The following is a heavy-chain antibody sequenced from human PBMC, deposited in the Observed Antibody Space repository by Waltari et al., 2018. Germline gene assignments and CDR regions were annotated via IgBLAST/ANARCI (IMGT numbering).Heavy chain of an antibody. D-gene: IGHD2-8*01. Sequence: EVQVLESGGLLVQPGGSLRLSCAASTFTFSNYAMTWVRQAPGKGLEYISSISGGGGVTVYANSVKGRFTISRDNSKSTLYLQMNSLRGKDTATYYCAKDPNGDYIGAFDTWGQGTMVTVSP. CDR1: TFTFSNYA. J-gene: IGHJ3*02. CDR2: ISGGGGVT. V-gene: IGHV3-23*01. CDR3: AKDPNGDYIGAFDT.